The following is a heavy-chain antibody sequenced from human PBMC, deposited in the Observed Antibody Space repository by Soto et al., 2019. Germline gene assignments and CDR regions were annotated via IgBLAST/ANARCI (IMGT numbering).Heavy chain of an antibody. Sequence: QVQLVQSGPEMKRPGSSVKVSCKASGGTFSSYAFSWVRQAPGQGLEWVGGIIPLFGTSHYTQKLQGRVTITADKSSSTVYMELSSVTAEYTSVYDCARDMRSGYSYDDGYWGHGSLVTVSP. V-gene: IGHV1-69*06. J-gene: IGHJ4*01. D-gene: IGHD5-18*01. CDR2: IIPLFGTS. CDR1: GGTFSSYA. CDR3: ARDMRSGYSYDDGY.